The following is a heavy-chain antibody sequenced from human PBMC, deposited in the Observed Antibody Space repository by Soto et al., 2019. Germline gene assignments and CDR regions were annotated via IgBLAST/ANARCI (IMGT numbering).Heavy chain of an antibody. Sequence: SETLSLTCTVSGGSINSYYWSWIRQPPGKGLEWIGYIYYSGSTNYNPSLKSRVTISIDTSKKQFSLKLSSVTAADTAVYYCARHYIAAPYFDYWGQGTLVTVSS. CDR2: IYYSGST. CDR1: GGSINSYY. V-gene: IGHV4-59*08. J-gene: IGHJ4*02. CDR3: ARHYIAAPYFDY. D-gene: IGHD6-6*01.